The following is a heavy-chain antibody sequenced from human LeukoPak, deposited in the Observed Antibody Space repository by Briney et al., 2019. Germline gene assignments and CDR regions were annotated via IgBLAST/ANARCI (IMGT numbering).Heavy chain of an antibody. CDR3: ARGQARLAWFDP. CDR2: KYHSGST. Sequence: PSETLSLTCTVSGYSISSGYYWGWIRQPAGKGLEWIESKYHSGSTYYKPCLKSRVPISLDPSTDQFSLKRRCVTAADPAVYYCARGQARLAWFDPWGQGTLVTVSS. J-gene: IGHJ5*02. V-gene: IGHV4-38-2*02. D-gene: IGHD6-19*01. CDR1: GYSISSGYY.